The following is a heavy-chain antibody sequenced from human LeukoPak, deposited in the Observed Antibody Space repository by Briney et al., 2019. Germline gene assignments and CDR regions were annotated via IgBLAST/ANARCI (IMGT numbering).Heavy chain of an antibody. CDR3: AKYGPQDSGSSHFDY. Sequence: GGSLRLSCAVSGVTFSNYAMSWVRQAPGRGLEWVSVISASGGSTYYADSVKGRFTTSRDNSKNTLFLQMNSLRAEDTAIYYCAKYGPQDSGSSHFDYWGQGALVTVSS. D-gene: IGHD1-26*01. CDR1: GVTFSNYA. V-gene: IGHV3-23*01. J-gene: IGHJ4*02. CDR2: ISASGGST.